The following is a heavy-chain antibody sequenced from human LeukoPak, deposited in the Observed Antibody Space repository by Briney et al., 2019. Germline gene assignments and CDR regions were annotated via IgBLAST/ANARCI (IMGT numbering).Heavy chain of an antibody. J-gene: IGHJ6*03. V-gene: IGHV3-11*01. Sequence: PGGSLRLSCAASGFTFSDYYMRWIRQAPGKGLEWVSYISSSGSNIYYADSVKGRLTISRNNPKSSLHLQMNSLRAEDTAVYYCARARPVRGVIPDYDYYYMDVWGKGTTVTVSS. CDR1: GFTFSDYY. D-gene: IGHD3-10*01. CDR2: ISSSGSNI. CDR3: ARARPVRGVIPDYDYYYMDV.